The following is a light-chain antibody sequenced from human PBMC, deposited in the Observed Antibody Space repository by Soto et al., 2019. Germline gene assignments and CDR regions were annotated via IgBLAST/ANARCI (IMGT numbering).Light chain of an antibody. Sequence: EIVMTQSPATLSVSPGERVTLFCRASQSVSSDLAWYQQKPGQAPRLLIYGASTRVTGVPARFSGSGSGTEFTLTISSLQSEDFAVYHCQQYNNWPSTFGQGTKVDIK. CDR2: GAS. V-gene: IGKV3-15*01. CDR3: QQYNNWPST. J-gene: IGKJ1*01. CDR1: QSVSSD.